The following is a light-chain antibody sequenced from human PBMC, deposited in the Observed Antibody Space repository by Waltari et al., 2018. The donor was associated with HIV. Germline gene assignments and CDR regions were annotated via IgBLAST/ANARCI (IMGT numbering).Light chain of an antibody. V-gene: IGKV3-20*01. CDR1: QSVSSSY. CDR2: GAS. CDR3: QQYGSSPYT. Sequence: IVLTQSPGTLSLSPGERPTLSCRASQSVSSSYLAWYQQKPGQAPRLLIYGASSRATGIPDRFSGSGSGTDFTLTISRLEPEDFAVYYCQQYGSSPYTFGQGTKLEIK. J-gene: IGKJ2*01.